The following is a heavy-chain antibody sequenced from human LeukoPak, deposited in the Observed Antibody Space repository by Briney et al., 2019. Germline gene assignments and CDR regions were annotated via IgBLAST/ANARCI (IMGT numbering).Heavy chain of an antibody. J-gene: IGHJ4*02. D-gene: IGHD3-3*01. Sequence: SETLSLTCTVSGGSISSYYWSWIRQPPGKGLEWIGYFYYSGSTNYNPSLKSRVTISVDTSKNQFSLKLSSVTAADTAVYYCARHTPGGDPLRFLSPWGQGTLVTVSS. V-gene: IGHV4-59*08. CDR2: FYYSGST. CDR3: ARHTPGGDPLRFLSP. CDR1: GGSISSYY.